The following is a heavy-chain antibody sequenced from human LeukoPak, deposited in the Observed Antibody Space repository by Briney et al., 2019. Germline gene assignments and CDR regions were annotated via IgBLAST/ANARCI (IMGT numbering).Heavy chain of an antibody. V-gene: IGHV3-20*04. CDR2: INWNGGST. Sequence: GGSLRLSCAASGFTFSPYHMNWVRQAPGKGLEWVSGINWNGGSTGYADSVQGRFTISRDNAKNSLYLQMNSLRAEDTALYYCARHHCTNGVCSRLKYFHYYYMDVWGKGTTVTVSS. J-gene: IGHJ6*03. D-gene: IGHD2-8*01. CDR1: GFTFSPYH. CDR3: ARHHCTNGVCSRLKYFHYYYMDV.